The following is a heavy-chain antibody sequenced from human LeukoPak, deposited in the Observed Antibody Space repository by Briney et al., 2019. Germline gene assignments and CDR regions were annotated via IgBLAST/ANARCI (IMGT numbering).Heavy chain of an antibody. CDR3: ARDITIFGVVIASLYGMDV. V-gene: IGHV3-66*01. D-gene: IGHD3-3*01. Sequence: PGGSLRLSCAASGFTFSSYAMSWVRQAPGKGLEWVSVIYSGGSTYYADSVKGRFTISRDNSKNTLYLQMNSLRAEDTAVYYCARDITIFGVVIASLYGMDVWGQGTTVTVSS. CDR1: GFTFSSYA. J-gene: IGHJ6*02. CDR2: IYSGGST.